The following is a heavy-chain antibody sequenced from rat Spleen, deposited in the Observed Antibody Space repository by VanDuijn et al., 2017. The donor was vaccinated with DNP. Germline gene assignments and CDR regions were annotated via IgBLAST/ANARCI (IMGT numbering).Heavy chain of an antibody. Sequence: EVQLVESGGGLVQPGRSLKLSCAASGFTFSDYYMAWVRQAPTKGLEWVAYISYDGGSTYHGDSVKGRFTISRNNAKNTLYLQMDSLRSEDTATYYCTTDFERGYWGQGVMVTVSS. D-gene: IGHD1-11*01. CDR2: ISYDGGST. V-gene: IGHV5-20*01. J-gene: IGHJ2*01. CDR3: TTDFERGY. CDR1: GFTFSDYY.